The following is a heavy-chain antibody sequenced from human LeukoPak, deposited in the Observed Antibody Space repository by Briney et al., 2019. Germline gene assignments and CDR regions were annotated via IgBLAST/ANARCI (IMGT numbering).Heavy chain of an antibody. CDR2: IIPIFGTA. D-gene: IGHD3-22*01. V-gene: IGHV1-69*13. Sequence: SVKVSCKASGGTFSSYAISWVRQAPGQGLEWMGGIIPIFGTANYAQKFQGRVTITADESTSTAYMELSSLRSEDTAVYYCARGPDYHDSSGYYGVDYWGQGTLVTVSS. CDR1: GGTFSSYA. CDR3: ARGPDYHDSSGYYGVDY. J-gene: IGHJ4*02.